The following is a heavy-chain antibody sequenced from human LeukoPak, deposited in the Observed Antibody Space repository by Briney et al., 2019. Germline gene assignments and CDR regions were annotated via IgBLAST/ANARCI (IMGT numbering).Heavy chain of an antibody. CDR3: TRRMGYCSGGSCYYFDY. Sequence: PGGSLKLSCAASGLTFSGSAMHWVRQASGKGREWVGRIRSKANSYATAYAASVKGRFTISRDDSKNTAYLQMNSLKTEDTAVYYCTRRMGYCSGGSCYYFDYWGQGTLVTVSS. J-gene: IGHJ4*02. D-gene: IGHD2-15*01. V-gene: IGHV3-73*01. CDR2: IRSKANSYAT. CDR1: GLTFSGSA.